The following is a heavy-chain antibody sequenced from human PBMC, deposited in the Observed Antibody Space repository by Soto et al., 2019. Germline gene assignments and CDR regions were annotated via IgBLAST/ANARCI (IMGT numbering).Heavy chain of an antibody. Sequence: ASVKVSCKASGGTFSSYAISWVRQAPGQGLEWMGGIIPIFGTANYAQKFQGRVTITADESTSTAYMELSSLRSEDTAVYYCAPLPPNWFDPWGQGTLVTVSA. J-gene: IGHJ5*02. D-gene: IGHD3-10*01. CDR1: GGTFSSYA. CDR3: APLPPNWFDP. CDR2: IIPIFGTA. V-gene: IGHV1-69*13.